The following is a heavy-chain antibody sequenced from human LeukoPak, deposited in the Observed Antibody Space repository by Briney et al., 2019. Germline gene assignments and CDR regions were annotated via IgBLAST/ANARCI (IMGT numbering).Heavy chain of an antibody. CDR3: ARAIIPAAHFDY. Sequence: ASVKVSRKASGYTFTGYYMHWVRQAPGQGLEWMGWINPNSGGTNYAQKFQGRVTMTRDTSISTAYMELSRLRSDDTAVYYCARAIIPAAHFDYWGQGTLVTVSS. CDR2: INPNSGGT. D-gene: IGHD2-2*01. CDR1: GYTFTGYY. V-gene: IGHV1-2*02. J-gene: IGHJ4*02.